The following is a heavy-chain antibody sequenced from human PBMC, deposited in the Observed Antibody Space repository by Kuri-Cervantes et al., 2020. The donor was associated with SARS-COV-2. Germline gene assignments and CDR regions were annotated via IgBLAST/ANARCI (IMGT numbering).Heavy chain of an antibody. J-gene: IGHJ6*02. CDR2: ISDSGST. Sequence: GSLRLSCTVSGGSISSYYWSWIRQPPGKGLEWIGYISDSGSTKYNPSLKSRVTISVDTSKNQFSLKLSSVTAADTAVYYCARSRYCSSTSCYGYYYYYYGMDVWGQGTTVTVSS. D-gene: IGHD2-2*01. CDR1: GGSISSYY. CDR3: ARSRYCSSTSCYGYYYYYYGMDV. V-gene: IGHV4-59*12.